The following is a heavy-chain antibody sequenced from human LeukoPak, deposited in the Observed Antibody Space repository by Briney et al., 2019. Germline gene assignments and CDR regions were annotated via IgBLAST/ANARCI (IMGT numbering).Heavy chain of an antibody. J-gene: IGHJ4*02. CDR3: ARGITRYYFDY. V-gene: IGHV4-61*05. Sequence: PSETLSLTCTVSGGSISSSSYYWGWIRQPPGKGLEWIGYIYYSGSTNYNPSLKSRVTISVDTSKNQFSLKLSSVTAADTAVYYCARGITRYYFDYWGQGTLVTVSS. CDR2: IYYSGST. CDR1: GGSISSSSYY. D-gene: IGHD1-14*01.